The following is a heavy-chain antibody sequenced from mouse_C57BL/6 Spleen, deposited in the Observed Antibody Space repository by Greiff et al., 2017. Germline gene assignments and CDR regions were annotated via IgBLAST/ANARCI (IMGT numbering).Heavy chain of an antibody. D-gene: IGHD1-1*01. J-gene: IGHJ2*01. CDR1: GYAFSSSW. CDR3: ARDYDGNY. V-gene: IGHV1-82*01. Sequence: VKLQESGPELVKPGASVKISCKASGYAFSSSWMNWVKQRPGKGLEWIGRIYPGDGDTNYNGKFKGKATLTADKSSSTAYMQLSSLTSEDSAVYFCARDYDGNYWGQGTTLTVSS. CDR2: IYPGDGDT.